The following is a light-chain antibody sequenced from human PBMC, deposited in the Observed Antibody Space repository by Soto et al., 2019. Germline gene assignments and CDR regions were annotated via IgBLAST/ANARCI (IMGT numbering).Light chain of an antibody. J-gene: IGKJ5*01. CDR3: QQYDNLPIT. CDR1: QDVSNY. V-gene: IGKV1-33*01. Sequence: DIQMTQSPSSLSASVGDRVTITCQASQDVSNYLNGYQQKPGKAPTLLIYDASNLETAVPSRFSGSGSGTDFTFTIRSLQPEDIATYYCQQYDNLPITFGQGTRLEIK. CDR2: DAS.